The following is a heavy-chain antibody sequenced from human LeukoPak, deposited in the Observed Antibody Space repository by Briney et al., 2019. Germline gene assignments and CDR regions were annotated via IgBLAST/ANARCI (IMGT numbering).Heavy chain of an antibody. D-gene: IGHD4-17*01. CDR1: GASISSYY. Sequence: SETLSLTCTVSGASISSYYWSWIRQPPGEGLEWIGYISYSGSTNYNPSLKSRVTISVDTSKNQFSLKLSSVTAADTAVYYCARDDYGASRAFDYWGQGTLVIVSS. V-gene: IGHV4-59*12. J-gene: IGHJ4*02. CDR3: ARDDYGASRAFDY. CDR2: ISYSGST.